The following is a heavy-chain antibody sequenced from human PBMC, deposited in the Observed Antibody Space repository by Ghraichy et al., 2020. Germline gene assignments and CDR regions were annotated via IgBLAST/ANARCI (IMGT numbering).Heavy chain of an antibody. V-gene: IGHV4-61*02. CDR1: GGSISSGSYY. Sequence: TLNISCTVSGGSISSGSYYWSWIRQPAGKGLEWIGRIYTSGSTNYNPSLKSRVTISVDTSKNQFSLKLSSVTAADTAVYYCAREFIGLFGEPDYYYYGMDVWGQGTTVTVSS. J-gene: IGHJ6*02. D-gene: IGHD3-10*01. CDR2: IYTSGST. CDR3: AREFIGLFGEPDYYYYGMDV.